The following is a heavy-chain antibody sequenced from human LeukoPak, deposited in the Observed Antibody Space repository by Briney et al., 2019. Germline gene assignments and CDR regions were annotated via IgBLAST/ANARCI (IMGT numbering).Heavy chain of an antibody. CDR3: ARTARRDIYYMDV. J-gene: IGHJ6*03. Sequence: SETLSLTCTVSGGSISSSSYYWGWIRQPPGKGLEWIGSIYYSGSTYYNPSLKSRVTISVDTSKNQFSLKLSSVTAVDTAVYYCARTARRDIYYMDVWGKGTTVTVSS. CDR2: IYYSGST. V-gene: IGHV4-39*07. CDR1: GGSISSSSYY.